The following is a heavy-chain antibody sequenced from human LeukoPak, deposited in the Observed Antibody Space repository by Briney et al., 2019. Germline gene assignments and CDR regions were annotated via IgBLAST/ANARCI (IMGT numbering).Heavy chain of an antibody. CDR3: AKEPRVTEAWYQKRGDWFDP. CDR1: GFTFSSYA. J-gene: IGHJ5*02. V-gene: IGHV3-23*01. Sequence: GGSLRLSCAASGFTFSSYAMSWVRQAPGKGLEWGSAISGSGGSTYYADSVKGRFTISRDNSKNTLYLQMNSLRAEDTAVYYCAKEPRVTEAWYQKRGDWFDPWGQGTLVTVST. CDR2: ISGSGGST. D-gene: IGHD2-15*01.